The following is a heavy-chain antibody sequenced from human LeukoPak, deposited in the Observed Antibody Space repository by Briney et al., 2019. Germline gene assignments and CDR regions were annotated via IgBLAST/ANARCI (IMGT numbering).Heavy chain of an antibody. CDR2: INPSGGNT. V-gene: IGHV1-46*01. CDR1: GYTFTRYY. D-gene: IGHD3-22*01. Sequence: ASVKVSCKASGYTFTRYYMHWVRQAPGQGLEWMGIINPSGGNTNYAQKFQGRVTMTRDMSTSTVYMELSSLRSEDTAVYYCARERSSGYNDAFDIWGQGTIVTVSS. J-gene: IGHJ3*02. CDR3: ARERSSGYNDAFDI.